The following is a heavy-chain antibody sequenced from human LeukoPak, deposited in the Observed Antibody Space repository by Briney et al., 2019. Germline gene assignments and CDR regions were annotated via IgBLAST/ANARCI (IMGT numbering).Heavy chain of an antibody. CDR3: ARVEYSSSLVNWFDP. D-gene: IGHD6-6*01. V-gene: IGHV4-39*07. CDR2: IYYSGST. Sequence: PSETLSLTCTVSGGSISSSSYYWGWIRQPPGKGLEWIGSIYYSGSTYYNPSLKSRVTISVDRPKNQFSLKLSSVTAADTAVYYCARVEYSSSLVNWFDPWGQGTLVTVSS. CDR1: GGSISSSSYY. J-gene: IGHJ5*02.